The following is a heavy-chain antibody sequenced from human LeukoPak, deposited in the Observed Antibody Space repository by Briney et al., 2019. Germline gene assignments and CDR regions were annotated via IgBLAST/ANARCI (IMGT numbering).Heavy chain of an antibody. CDR3: ARARDGHNPYFDY. CDR2: IIPIFGTA. Sequence: ASVKVSCKASGGTFSSYTISWVRQAPGQGLEWMGGIIPIFGTANCAQKFQGRVTITADESTSTAYMELSSLRSEDTAVYYCARARDGHNPYFDYWGQGTLVTVSS. V-gene: IGHV1-69*13. J-gene: IGHJ4*02. D-gene: IGHD5-24*01. CDR1: GGTFSSYT.